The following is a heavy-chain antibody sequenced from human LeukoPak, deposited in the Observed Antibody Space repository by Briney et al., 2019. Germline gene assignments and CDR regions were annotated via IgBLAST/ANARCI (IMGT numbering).Heavy chain of an antibody. V-gene: IGHV1-2*02. J-gene: IGHJ4*02. CDR1: GYTFTGYC. CDR3: AKDRPNYYGSNGHYYKLSGDC. CDR2: IDPNSGGT. Sequence: GASVKVSCQASGYTFTGYCIHWVRQAPGQGLEWMGWIDPNSGGTNYAQRFQGRVTMTRDTSISTAYMELSRLRSDDTAVYYCAKDRPNYYGSNGHYYKLSGDCWGQGTLVTVSS. D-gene: IGHD3-22*01.